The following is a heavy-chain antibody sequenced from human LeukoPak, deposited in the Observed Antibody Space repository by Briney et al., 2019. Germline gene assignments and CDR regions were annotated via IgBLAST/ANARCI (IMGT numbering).Heavy chain of an antibody. V-gene: IGHV1-18*01. Sequence: AAVKVSCKASGYTFTSYGISWVRQTPGQGLEWMGWISACNGNTNYAQKLQGRVTMTTDTSTSTAYMELRSLRSDDTAVYYCARGVAGTPADYWGQGTLVTVSS. CDR1: GYTFTSYG. CDR3: ARGVAGTPADY. D-gene: IGHD6-19*01. J-gene: IGHJ4*02. CDR2: ISACNGNT.